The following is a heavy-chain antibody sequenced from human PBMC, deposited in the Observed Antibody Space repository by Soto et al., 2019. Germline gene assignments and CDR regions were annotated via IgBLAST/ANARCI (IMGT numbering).Heavy chain of an antibody. D-gene: IGHD2-15*01. CDR2: ISYSGST. CDR3: ARWPSHSLYDFDY. J-gene: IGHJ4*02. CDR1: GGSISSYY. V-gene: IGHV4-59*01. Sequence: QVQLLESGPGLVKPSETLSLSCNVSGGSISSYYWNWIRQPPGKGLEWIGYISYSGSTNYNPSIKSRFTISVDTSKNQFSLKLVSVTAADTAVYYCARWPSHSLYDFDYWGQGTLVTVSS.